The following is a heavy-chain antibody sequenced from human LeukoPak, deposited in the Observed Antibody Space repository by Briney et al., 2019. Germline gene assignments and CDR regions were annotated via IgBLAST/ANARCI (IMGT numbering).Heavy chain of an antibody. CDR1: GFIFSNYE. CDR3: ARARIAAPLLDY. CDR2: ITDHGKSN. Sequence: GGSLRLCCVASGFIFSNYEMNWVRQTTGEGVEWVLYITDHGKSNNYVDSVKGRFPISRDNDQNSLYLQMHSLRVEDTAIYFCARARIAAPLLDYWGQGTLVTVSS. J-gene: IGHJ4*02. V-gene: IGHV3-48*03. D-gene: IGHD6-13*01.